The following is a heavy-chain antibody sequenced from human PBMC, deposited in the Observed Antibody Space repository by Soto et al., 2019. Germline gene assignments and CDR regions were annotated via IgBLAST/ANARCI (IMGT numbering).Heavy chain of an antibody. Sequence: SVKVSCKASGGTFSSYTISWVRQAPGQGLEWMGRIIPILGIANYAQKFQGRVTITADKSTSTAYMELSSLRSEDTAVYYCARDTAMDPGDYYYYYYMDVWGKGTTVTVSS. CDR1: GGTFSSYT. V-gene: IGHV1-69*04. CDR3: ARDTAMDPGDYYYYYYMDV. D-gene: IGHD5-18*01. J-gene: IGHJ6*03. CDR2: IIPILGIA.